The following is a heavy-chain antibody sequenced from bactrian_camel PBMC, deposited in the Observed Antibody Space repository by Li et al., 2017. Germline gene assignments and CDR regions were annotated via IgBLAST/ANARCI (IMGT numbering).Heavy chain of an antibody. D-gene: IGHD3*01. Sequence: HVQLVESGGGSVEAGGSLRLSCAASGPTSSLSYMGWFRQAPGKEREGVAAIATFGSSTSYANSVKGRFTISRDNAKKTLYLQMDDLKIEDTAVYHCAAEILTDPPYDCYSASWCRDFDHWGQGTQVTVS. CDR1: GPTSSLSY. J-gene: IGHJ4*01. V-gene: IGHV3S54*01. CDR3: AAEILTDPPYDCYSASWCRDFDH. CDR2: IATFGSST.